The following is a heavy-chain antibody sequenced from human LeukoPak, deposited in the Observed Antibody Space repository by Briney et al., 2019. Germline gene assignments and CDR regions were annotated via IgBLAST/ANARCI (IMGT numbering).Heavy chain of an antibody. V-gene: IGHV1-18*01. CDR2: ISAYNGNT. Sequence: ASVKVSCKASGYTFTSYGISWVRQAPGQGLEWMGWISAYNGNTNYAQKLRGRVTMTTDTSTSTAYMELRSLRSDDTAVYYCARDSSGYYVSRAPDYWGQGTLVTVSS. D-gene: IGHD3-22*01. CDR3: ARDSSGYYVSRAPDY. J-gene: IGHJ4*02. CDR1: GYTFTSYG.